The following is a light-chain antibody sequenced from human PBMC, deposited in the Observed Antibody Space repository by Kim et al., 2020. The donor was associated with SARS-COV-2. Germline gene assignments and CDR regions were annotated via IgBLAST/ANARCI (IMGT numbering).Light chain of an antibody. V-gene: IGLV3-1*01. CDR3: QAWDSSYVV. CDR2: QDS. Sequence: SYELTQPPSVSVSPGQTASITCSGDKLGDKYACWYQQKPGQSPVLVIYQDSERTSGIPERFSGSNSGNTATLTISGTQAMDEADYYCQAWDSSYVVFGGG. J-gene: IGLJ2*01. CDR1: KLGDKY.